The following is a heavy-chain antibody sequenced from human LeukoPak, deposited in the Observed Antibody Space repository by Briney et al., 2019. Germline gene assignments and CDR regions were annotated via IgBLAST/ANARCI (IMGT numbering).Heavy chain of an antibody. J-gene: IGHJ5*02. CDR3: ARQDYSNGVNWFDP. D-gene: IGHD4-11*01. CDR2: ISSSSSYI. Sequence: GGSVRLSCAASGFTFSSYSMNWVREAPGKGLEWVSSISSSSSYIYYADSVKGRFTISRDNAKNSLYLQMNSLRAEDTAMYYCARQDYSNGVNWFDPWGQGTLVTVSP. V-gene: IGHV3-21*04. CDR1: GFTFSSYS.